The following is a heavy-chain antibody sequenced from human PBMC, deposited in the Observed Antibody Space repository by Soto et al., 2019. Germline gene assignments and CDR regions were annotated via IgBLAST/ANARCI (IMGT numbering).Heavy chain of an antibody. V-gene: IGHV1-3*01. D-gene: IGHD3-22*01. Sequence: ASVKVSCKASGNTFTSYAMHWVRQAPGQRLEWMGWINAGNGNTKYSQKFRGRVTITRDTSASTAYMELNSLRSEDTAVYYCARTSGYYXLDYWGQGALVTVSS. CDR1: GNTFTSYA. J-gene: IGHJ4*02. CDR2: INAGNGNT. CDR3: ARTSGYYXLDY.